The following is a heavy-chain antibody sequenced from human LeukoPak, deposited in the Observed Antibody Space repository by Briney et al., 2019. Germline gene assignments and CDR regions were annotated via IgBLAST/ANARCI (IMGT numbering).Heavy chain of an antibody. CDR2: INQDEGEI. D-gene: IGHD1-26*01. V-gene: IGHV3-7*01. CDR3: ARLAVVGATVGFDF. Sequence: PGRSLRLSCAASGFSFSTFWMGWVRQAPGKGLDWVANINQDEGEIYYADSVRGRFTISRDNAKNSLFLQMNSLRVEDTALYYCARLAVVGATVGFDFWGQGTLVTVSS. CDR1: GFSFSTFW. J-gene: IGHJ4*02.